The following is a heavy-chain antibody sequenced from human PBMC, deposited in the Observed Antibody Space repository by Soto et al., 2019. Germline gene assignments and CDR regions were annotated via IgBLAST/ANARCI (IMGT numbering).Heavy chain of an antibody. CDR1: GFVFNMYW. J-gene: IGHJ4*02. V-gene: IGHV3-74*01. D-gene: IGHD3-10*01. CDR3: IRGPRPSSVGTGAF. CDR2: INDDGTRT. Sequence: PGGSLRLSCAASGFVFNMYWMHWVRQVPGEGPEWVTRINDDGTRTDHADSAKGRFTISRDNAKDILYLQMNALRVDDTAVYYCIRGPRPSSVGTGAFWGQGTLVTVSS.